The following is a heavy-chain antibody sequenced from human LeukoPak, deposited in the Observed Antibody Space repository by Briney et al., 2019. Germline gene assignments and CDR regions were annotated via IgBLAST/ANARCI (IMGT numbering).Heavy chain of an antibody. Sequence: SETLSLTCTVSGGSISSSSYYWDWIRQPPGKGLEWIGSIYYSGSTYYNPSLKSRVTISVDTSKNQFSLKLSSVTAADTAVYYCARRQYYYDSSGYLDWFDPWGQGTLVTVSS. CDR3: ARRQYYYDSSGYLDWFDP. V-gene: IGHV4-39*01. CDR1: GGSISSSSYY. J-gene: IGHJ5*02. D-gene: IGHD3-22*01. CDR2: IYYSGST.